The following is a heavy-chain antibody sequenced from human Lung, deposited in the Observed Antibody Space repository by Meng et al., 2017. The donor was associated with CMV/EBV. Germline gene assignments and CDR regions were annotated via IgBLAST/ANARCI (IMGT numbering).Heavy chain of an antibody. CDR1: GDTFTYYH. D-gene: IGHD5-24*01. CDR3: ARERDATYYFHN. J-gene: IGHJ4*02. Sequence: QVDLVQSGAEVKKPGASVKVSCKASGDTFTYYHIHWVRQAPGQGLEWVGINNPRDGDTSYSQKLRGRVTLTRDTSTSTAYMELSSLSSGDTAVYYCARERDATYYFHNWGQGTLVTVFS. CDR2: NNPRDGDT. V-gene: IGHV1-46*04.